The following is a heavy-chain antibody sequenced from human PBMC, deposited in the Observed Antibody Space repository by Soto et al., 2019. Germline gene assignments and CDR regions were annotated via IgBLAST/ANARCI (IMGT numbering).Heavy chain of an antibody. Sequence: EVQLAESGGALVKPGGSLRLSCATSGFTFSNAWMAWVRQAPGKGLEWVGRIKSKADGGTTNYAAPVKGRFSISRHDSENTLYLQMNSLRVEDTGIYYCHTPHGRNAFDIWGPGTVVTVSS. CDR1: GFTFSNAW. CDR2: IKSKADGGTT. J-gene: IGHJ3*02. D-gene: IGHD2-8*01. CDR3: HTPHGRNAFDI. V-gene: IGHV3-15*02.